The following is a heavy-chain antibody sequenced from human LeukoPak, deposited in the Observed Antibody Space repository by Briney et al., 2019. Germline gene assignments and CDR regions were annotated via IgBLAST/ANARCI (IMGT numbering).Heavy chain of an antibody. D-gene: IGHD5-18*01. V-gene: IGHV4-34*01. J-gene: IGHJ4*02. CDR2: INHSGST. CDR1: GGSFSGYY. Sequence: SETLSLTCAVYGGSFSGYYWSWIRQPSGKGLEWIGEINHSGSTNYNPSLKSRVTISVDTSKNQFSLKLSSVTAADTAVYYCARGGYSYVDYWGQGTLVTVSS. CDR3: ARGGYSYVDY.